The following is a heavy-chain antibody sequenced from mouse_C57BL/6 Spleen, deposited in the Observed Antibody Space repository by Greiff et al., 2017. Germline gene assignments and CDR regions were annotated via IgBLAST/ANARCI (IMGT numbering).Heavy chain of an antibody. J-gene: IGHJ2*01. Sequence: QVQLQQSGPELVKPGASVKISCKASGYAFSSSWMNWVKQRPGKGLEWIGRIYPGDGYTNYNGKFKGKATLTGDKSSSTVYMQLSSLTSEDSAVCFCARGSGSRAYMDYWGQGTTLTVSS. V-gene: IGHV1-82*01. D-gene: IGHD1-1*01. CDR3: ARGSGSRAYMDY. CDR2: IYPGDGYT. CDR1: GYAFSSSW.